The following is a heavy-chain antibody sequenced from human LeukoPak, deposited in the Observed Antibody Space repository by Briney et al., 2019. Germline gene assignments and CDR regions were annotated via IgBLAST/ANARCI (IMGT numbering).Heavy chain of an antibody. CDR1: GYTFTGYY. CDR3: ARGGAAPEGYWFFDL. J-gene: IGHJ2*01. CDR2: IIPNSGGT. V-gene: IGHV1-2*02. Sequence: VASVKVSCKSSGYTFTGYYLHWVRQAPGQGLEWMGWIIPNSGGTNYAQKFQGRVTMTRDTSISTAYMDLSRLRSDDTAVYYCARGGAAPEGYWFFDLWGRGTLVTVSS. D-gene: IGHD6-13*01.